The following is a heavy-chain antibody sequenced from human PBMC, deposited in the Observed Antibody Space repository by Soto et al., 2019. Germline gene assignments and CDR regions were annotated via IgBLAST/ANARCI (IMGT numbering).Heavy chain of an antibody. D-gene: IGHD6-6*01. CDR2: IHTRGST. V-gene: IGHV4-4*08. CDR3: ARADYSASSYFGD. J-gene: IGHJ4*02. CDR1: GGSISTYY. Sequence: VQLQESGPGLVKPSETLSLTCTVSGGSISTYYWSWIRQPPGKGLEWIGYIHTRGSTNYTPSLKSRVTVSVDTSKNHCSLKLSSVTAADTAVYYCARADYSASSYFGDWGQGTLVTVSS.